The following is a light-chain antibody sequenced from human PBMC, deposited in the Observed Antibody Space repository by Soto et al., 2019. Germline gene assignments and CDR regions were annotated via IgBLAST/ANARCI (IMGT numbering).Light chain of an antibody. Sequence: AIQMTQSPSSLSASVGDRVTITCRASQDIGKRLGWYQQRPGKAPKLLIYDASSLQSGVPSRFSGSGSDTDFTLTISSLQPEDFATYYCLSDYHGWTFGQGTKVDIK. CDR1: QDIGKR. J-gene: IGKJ1*01. CDR3: LSDYHGWT. CDR2: DAS. V-gene: IGKV1-6*01.